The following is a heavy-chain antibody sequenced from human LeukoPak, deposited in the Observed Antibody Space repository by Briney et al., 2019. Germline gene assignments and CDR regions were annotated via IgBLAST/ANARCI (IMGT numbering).Heavy chain of an antibody. CDR3: AHRPVAGRGGLFDY. CDR2: IYWDDGE. V-gene: IGHV2-5*02. D-gene: IGHD6-19*01. Sequence: SGPTLVKPTQTLTLTCTFSGFSLSTTGVGVGWIRQSPGKALEWLALIYWDDGERYSPSLQSRLTITKDTSKNQVVLTMTNMDPVDTATYYCAHRPVAGRGGLFDYWGQGTLVTVSS. J-gene: IGHJ4*02. CDR1: GFSLSTTGVG.